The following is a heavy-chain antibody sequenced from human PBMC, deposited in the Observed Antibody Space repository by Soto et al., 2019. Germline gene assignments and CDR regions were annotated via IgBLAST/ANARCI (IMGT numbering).Heavy chain of an antibody. J-gene: IGHJ5*02. D-gene: IGHD3-22*01. V-gene: IGHV1-2*04. Sequence: ASVKVSCKASGYTFTGYYMHWVRQAPVQGLEWMGWINPNSGGTNYAQKFQGWVTMTRDTSISTAYMELSRLRSDDTAVYYCARSPRYYYDSSGLSREGNWFDPWGQGTLVTVSS. CDR1: GYTFTGYY. CDR3: ARSPRYYYDSSGLSREGNWFDP. CDR2: INPNSGGT.